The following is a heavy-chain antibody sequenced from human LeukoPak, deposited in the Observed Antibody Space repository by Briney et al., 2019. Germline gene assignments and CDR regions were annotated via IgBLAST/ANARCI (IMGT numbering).Heavy chain of an antibody. D-gene: IGHD3-9*01. Sequence: GGSLRLSCAASGFTFSSYGMHWARQAPGKGLEWVAVISYDGSNKYYADSVKGRFTISRDNSKNTLYLQMNSLRAEDTAVYYCAKDVYDILTGYYPDYWGQGTLVTVSS. V-gene: IGHV3-30*18. CDR1: GFTFSSYG. CDR3: AKDVYDILTGYYPDY. CDR2: ISYDGSNK. J-gene: IGHJ4*02.